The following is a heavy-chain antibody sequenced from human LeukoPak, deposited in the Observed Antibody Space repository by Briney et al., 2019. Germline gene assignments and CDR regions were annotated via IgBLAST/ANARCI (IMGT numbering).Heavy chain of an antibody. CDR1: GFTFSSYT. Sequence: PGGSLRLSCAASGFTFSSYTIHCVRQAPGKGLEFVSAIRSNGVSTYYADSVKGRFTISRDNSKNTLYLQMGSLRTDDMAVYYCARGFDSPMDVWGKGTTVTVSS. J-gene: IGHJ6*03. D-gene: IGHD3-9*01. V-gene: IGHV3-64*02. CDR3: ARGFDSPMDV. CDR2: IRSNGVST.